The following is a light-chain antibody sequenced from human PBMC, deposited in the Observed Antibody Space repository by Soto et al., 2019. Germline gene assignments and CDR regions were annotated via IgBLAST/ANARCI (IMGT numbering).Light chain of an antibody. CDR2: DVN. CDR1: SSDVGGYDY. Sequence: QSALTQPRSVSGSPGQSVTISCTGASSDVGGYDYVSWYQHHPGKAPELMLYDVNKRSSGVPDRFSGSKSGTTASLTISGVQTEDEADYYCCSYAGSSTLIFGGGTKVTVL. V-gene: IGLV2-11*01. J-gene: IGLJ2*01. CDR3: CSYAGSSTLI.